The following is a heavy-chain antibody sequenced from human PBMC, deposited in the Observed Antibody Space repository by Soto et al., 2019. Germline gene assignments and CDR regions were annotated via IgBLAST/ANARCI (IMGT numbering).Heavy chain of an antibody. CDR1: GGSISSGGYS. D-gene: IGHD3-3*01. J-gene: IGHJ6*02. CDR2: IYHSGST. Sequence: SETLSLTCAVSGGSISSGGYSWSWIRQPPGKGLEWIGYIYHSGSTYYNPSLKSRVTISVDRSKNQFSLKLGSVTAADTAVYYCARAFGFWSGYPPEYYYYGMDVWGQGTTVTVSS. V-gene: IGHV4-30-2*01. CDR3: ARAFGFWSGYPPEYYYYGMDV.